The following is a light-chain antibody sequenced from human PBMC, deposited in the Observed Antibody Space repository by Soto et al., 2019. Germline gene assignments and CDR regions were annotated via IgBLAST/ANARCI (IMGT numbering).Light chain of an antibody. Sequence: EIVFPQSPVPLSLSPGERATLSCRASQSVSSYLAWYQQKPGQAPRLLIYDASNRATGITATFSGSGSGTDFTLTISSLEPEDFAVYYCQQRSNWPFTFGGGTKVDIK. CDR1: QSVSSY. CDR3: QQRSNWPFT. J-gene: IGKJ4*01. V-gene: IGKV3-11*01. CDR2: DAS.